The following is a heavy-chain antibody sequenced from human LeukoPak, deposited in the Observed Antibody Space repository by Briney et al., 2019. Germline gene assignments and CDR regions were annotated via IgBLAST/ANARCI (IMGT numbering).Heavy chain of an antibody. CDR2: IGSSSSGYT. J-gene: IGHJ4*02. D-gene: IGHD6-19*01. CDR3: ARDRGAVAATWFDY. Sequence: PGGSLRLSCAASGFTFSGYYMSWIRQAPGKGLEWVSCIGSSSSGYTNYADSVKGRFTISRDNAKSSLYLQMDGLRAEDTAVYYCARDRGAVAATWFDYWGQGTLVTVSS. CDR1: GFTFSGYY. V-gene: IGHV3-11*05.